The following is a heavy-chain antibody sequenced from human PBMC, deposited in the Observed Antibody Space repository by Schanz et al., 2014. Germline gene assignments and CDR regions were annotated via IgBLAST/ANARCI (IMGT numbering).Heavy chain of an antibody. V-gene: IGHV3-7*04. CDR3: ARDTSYGMDV. CDR2: IKQHGNEK. J-gene: IGHJ6*02. CDR1: GFTFGSYG. Sequence: EEQLLQSGGGLVQPGGSLRLSCAASGFTFGSYGMSWVRQAPGKGLEWVANIKQHGNEKYYVDSVKGRFTISRDNAKISLYLQMNSLRVEDTAVYYCARDTSYGMDVWGQGTTVTVSS.